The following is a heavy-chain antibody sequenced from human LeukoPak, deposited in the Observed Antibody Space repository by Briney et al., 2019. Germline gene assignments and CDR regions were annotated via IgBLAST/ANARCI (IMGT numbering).Heavy chain of an antibody. Sequence: SGTLSLTCTVSGDSINSLDLWSWVRQPPGKGLEWIGEMYLSGTTHSNPSVKSRVTISIDKSKNQFFLNLSSVTAADTAVYYCAGLVGRYSSGLYYYYFDYWARGPWSPSPQ. CDR2: MYLSGTT. J-gene: IGHJ4*02. D-gene: IGHD3-22*01. CDR3: AGLVGRYSSGLYYYYFDY. V-gene: IGHV4-4*02. CDR1: GDSINSLDL.